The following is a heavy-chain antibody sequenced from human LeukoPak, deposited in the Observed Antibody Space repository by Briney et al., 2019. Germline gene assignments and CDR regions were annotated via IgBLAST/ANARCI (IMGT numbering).Heavy chain of an antibody. CDR1: GGSISSSSYY. V-gene: IGHV4-39*07. J-gene: IGHJ5*02. Sequence: SETLSLTCTVSGGSISSSSYYWGWIRQPPGKGLEWIGSIYYSGSTYYNPSLKSRVTISVDTSKNQFSLKLTSVTAADTAVYFCARGGYYGSGNDFRFDPWGQGTLVTVSS. D-gene: IGHD3-10*01. CDR2: IYYSGST. CDR3: ARGGYYGSGNDFRFDP.